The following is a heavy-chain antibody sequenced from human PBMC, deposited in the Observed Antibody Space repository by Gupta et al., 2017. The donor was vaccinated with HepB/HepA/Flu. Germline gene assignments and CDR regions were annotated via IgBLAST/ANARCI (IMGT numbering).Heavy chain of an antibody. V-gene: IGHV4-39*01. J-gene: IGHJ3*02. CDR2: IYYSGST. CDR3: ARFGGGVVSREYAFDI. CDR1: GGSISSSSYY. Sequence: QLQLQESGPGLVKPSETLSLTCTVSGGSISSSSYYWGWIRQPPGKGLEWIGSIYYSGSTYYNPSLKSRVTISVDTSKNQFSLKLSSVTAADTAVYYCARFGGGVVSREYAFDIWGQGTMVTVSS. D-gene: IGHD3-3*01.